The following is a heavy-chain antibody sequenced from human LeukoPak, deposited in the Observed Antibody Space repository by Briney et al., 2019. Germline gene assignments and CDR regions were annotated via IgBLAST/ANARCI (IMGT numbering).Heavy chain of an antibody. Sequence: GASVKVSCKASGYIFPSYDINWVRQATGQGLEWMGWMNPNSGNTGYAQQFQGRVTMTRNTSINTAYMELSSLRSEDTAVYYCARALGGSSGGYYGMDVWGQGTTVTVSS. CDR1: GYIFPSYD. CDR2: MNPNSGNT. V-gene: IGHV1-8*01. J-gene: IGHJ6*02. D-gene: IGHD3-16*01. CDR3: ARALGGSSGGYYGMDV.